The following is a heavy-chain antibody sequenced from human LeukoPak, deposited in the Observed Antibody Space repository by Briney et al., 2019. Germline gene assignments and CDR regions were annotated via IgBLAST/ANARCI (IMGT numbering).Heavy chain of an antibody. D-gene: IGHD1-26*01. CDR3: AKGIRVSSYYPKSFDY. V-gene: IGHV1-46*01. CDR1: GYTFSNYY. Sequence: ASVKVSCKASGYTFSNYYMHWVRQAPGQGLEWMGIINPNSGSTSYAQKFQGRVTMPRDTSTSTVYMELSSLRSEDTAVYYCAKGIRVSSYYPKSFDYWGQGTLVTVSS. CDR2: INPNSGST. J-gene: IGHJ4*02.